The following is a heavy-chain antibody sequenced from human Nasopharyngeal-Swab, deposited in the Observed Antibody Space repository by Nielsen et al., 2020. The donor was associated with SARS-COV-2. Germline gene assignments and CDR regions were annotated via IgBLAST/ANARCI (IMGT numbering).Heavy chain of an antibody. CDR3: ARGLAGSIAGAYYYDSSGYYYFYYFDY. CDR2: IIPIFGTA. J-gene: IGHJ4*02. V-gene: IGHV1-69*01. Sequence: WVRQAPGQGLEWMGGIIPIFGTANYAQKFQGRVTITADESTSTVYMELSSLRSEDTAVYYCARGLAGSIAGAYYYDSSGYYYFYYFDYWGQGTLVTVSS. D-gene: IGHD3-22*01.